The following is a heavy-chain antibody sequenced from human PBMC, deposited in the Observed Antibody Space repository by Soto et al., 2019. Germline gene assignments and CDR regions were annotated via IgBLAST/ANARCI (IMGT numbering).Heavy chain of an antibody. J-gene: IGHJ5*02. V-gene: IGHV4-31*03. CDR2: IHNGGST. CDR1: GASIGRSGSY. CDR3: ARAPYGDYVTGLDP. Sequence: QVHLQESGPGLVKASQTLSLTCSVSGASIGRSGSYWTWIRQHPGKGLEFIGYIHNGGSTSHNPSLNSRAVISLDTSKNQFSLTLTSVTAADTAVYYCARAPYGDYVTGLDPWGQGALVTVSS. D-gene: IGHD4-17*01.